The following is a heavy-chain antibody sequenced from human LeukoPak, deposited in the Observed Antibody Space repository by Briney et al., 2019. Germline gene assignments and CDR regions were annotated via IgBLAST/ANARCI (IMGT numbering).Heavy chain of an antibody. V-gene: IGHV3-66*01. CDR1: GFTVSNNY. D-gene: IGHD5-18*01. Sequence: AGGSLSLSCAASGFTVSNNYMSWVRQAPGKGLEWVSVIYSGGSTYYADSGKGRFTISRDNSKNTLYIQMNSVIAEDTAVYYCARDRDTAAFDYWGQGTLVTVSS. CDR3: ARDRDTAAFDY. CDR2: IYSGGST. J-gene: IGHJ4*02.